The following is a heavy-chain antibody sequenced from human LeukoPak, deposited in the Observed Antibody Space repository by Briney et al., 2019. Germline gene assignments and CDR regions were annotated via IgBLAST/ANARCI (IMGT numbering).Heavy chain of an antibody. J-gene: IGHJ6*02. CDR1: GFTFSSYS. CDR3: AKSLDIVVVVAASLGYYYGMDV. D-gene: IGHD2-15*01. V-gene: IGHV3-48*01. CDR2: ISSSSSTI. Sequence: GGSLRLSCAASGFTFSSYSMNWVRQAPGKGLEWVSYISSSSSTIYYADSVKGRFTISRDNAKNSLYLQMNSLRAEDTAVYYCAKSLDIVVVVAASLGYYYGMDVWGQGSTVTVSS.